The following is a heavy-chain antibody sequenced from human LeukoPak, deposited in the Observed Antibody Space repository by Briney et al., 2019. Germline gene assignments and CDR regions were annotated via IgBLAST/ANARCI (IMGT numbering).Heavy chain of an antibody. CDR2: ISSSSSYI. Sequence: PGGSLRLSCATSGFTFSSYSMNWVRQAPGKGLEWVSSISSSSSYIYYADSVKGRFTVSRDDAKNALYLQMNSLRAEDTAVYYCARDRGDTAKLVYWGQGTLVTVSS. D-gene: IGHD5-18*01. V-gene: IGHV3-21*01. CDR1: GFTFSSYS. J-gene: IGHJ4*02. CDR3: ARDRGDTAKLVY.